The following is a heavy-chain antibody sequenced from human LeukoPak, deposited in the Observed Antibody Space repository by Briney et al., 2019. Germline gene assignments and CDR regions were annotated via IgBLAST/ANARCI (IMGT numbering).Heavy chain of an antibody. CDR3: ARERGYSGYDYFIDSPSDS. D-gene: IGHD5-12*01. V-gene: IGHV3-48*03. J-gene: IGHJ4*02. CDR2: ISSSGNTI. Sequence: PGGSLRLSCAASGFTFSSYEMNWVRQAPGEGLEWVSYISSSGNTIYYADSAKGRFTISRDNAKNSLYLQMNSLRAEDTAIYYCARERGYSGYDYFIDSPSDSWGQGTLVTVSS. CDR1: GFTFSSYE.